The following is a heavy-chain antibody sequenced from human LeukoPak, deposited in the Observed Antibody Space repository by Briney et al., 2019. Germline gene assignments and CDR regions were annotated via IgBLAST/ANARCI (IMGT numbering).Heavy chain of an antibody. V-gene: IGHV4-59*08. CDR2: IYYSGST. CDR3: ARAPFGITIFGVVKELYYFDY. Sequence: SETLSLTCTVSGGSISSYYWSWIRQPPGKGLEWIGYIYYSGSTNYNPSLKSRVTISVDMSKNQFSLKLSSVTAADTAVYYCARAPFGITIFGVVKELYYFDYWGQGTLVTVSS. CDR1: GGSISSYY. D-gene: IGHD3-3*01. J-gene: IGHJ4*02.